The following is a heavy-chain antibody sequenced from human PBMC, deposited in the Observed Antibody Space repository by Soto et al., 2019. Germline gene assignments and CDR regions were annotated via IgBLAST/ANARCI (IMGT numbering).Heavy chain of an antibody. CDR1: GFTFSSYT. Sequence: PGGSLRLSCAASGFTFSSYTMNWVRQAPGKGLEWVSYISGGSDFIDYADSVKGRFTISRDNAKNSLYLQMSSLRDEDTAVYYCAVSGWHYWGQGTLVTVSS. D-gene: IGHD6-19*01. CDR2: ISGGSDFI. J-gene: IGHJ4*02. CDR3: AVSGWHY. V-gene: IGHV3-48*02.